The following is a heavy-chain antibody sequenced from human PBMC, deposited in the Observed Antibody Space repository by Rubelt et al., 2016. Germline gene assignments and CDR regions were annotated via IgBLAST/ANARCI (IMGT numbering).Heavy chain of an antibody. CDR2: INHSGST. CDR1: GGSFSGYY. D-gene: IGHD2-8*01. Sequence: QVQLQQWGAGLLKPSETLSLTCAVYGGSFSGYYWSWIRPPPGKGLEWIGEINHSGSTNYNPSLKSRVTMYVDTSKNQVSLKLSSVTAADTAVYYCARGYCTNGVCYGGDYWGQGTLVTVSS. J-gene: IGHJ4*02. V-gene: IGHV4-34*01. CDR3: ARGYCTNGVCYGGDY.